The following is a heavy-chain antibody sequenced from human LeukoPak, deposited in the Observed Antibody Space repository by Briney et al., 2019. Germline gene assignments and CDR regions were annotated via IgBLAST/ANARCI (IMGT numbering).Heavy chain of an antibody. CDR3: ARTSMVRRVIPFDY. D-gene: IGHD3-10*01. Sequence: QSGGSVSLLRGVCGFTHCSYSMNGAPDARGKGRVWVSYITCSKSNIQYADSVKGRYTISRDNAKNSLYLQMNNLSADDSAVYYCARTSMVRRVIPFDYSGEGTLVSASS. J-gene: IGHJ4*02. V-gene: IGHV3-48*01. CDR2: ITCSKSNI. CDR1: GFTHCSYS.